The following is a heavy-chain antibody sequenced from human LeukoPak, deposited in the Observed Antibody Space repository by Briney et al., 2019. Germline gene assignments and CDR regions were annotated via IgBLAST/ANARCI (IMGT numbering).Heavy chain of an antibody. CDR1: GGTFSSYT. V-gene: IGHV1-69*04. D-gene: IGHD3-10*01. CDR3: ARDLLAEYYYGSGSYSLGY. Sequence: SVKVSCMASGGTFSSYTISWVRQAPGQGLEWMGRIIPILGIANYAQKFQGRVTITADKSTSTAYMELSSLRSEDTAVYYCARDLLAEYYYGSGSYSLGYWGQGTLVTVSS. CDR2: IIPILGIA. J-gene: IGHJ4*02.